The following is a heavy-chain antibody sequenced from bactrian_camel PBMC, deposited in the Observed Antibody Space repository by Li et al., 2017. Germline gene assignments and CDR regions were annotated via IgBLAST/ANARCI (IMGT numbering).Heavy chain of an antibody. Sequence: HVQLVESGGGSVQAGGTLRLSCGVSGVGSRCLMWFRQAPGKEREKVATIYTGTAGTYYADSVKGRFTIAQDNAKNTVYLQMNSLKPEDTAVYYCVSLVGRPLVHQGTQVTVS. CDR2: IYTGTAGT. CDR1: GVGSRCL. V-gene: IGHV3S1*01. D-gene: IGHD2*01. J-gene: IGHJ4*01.